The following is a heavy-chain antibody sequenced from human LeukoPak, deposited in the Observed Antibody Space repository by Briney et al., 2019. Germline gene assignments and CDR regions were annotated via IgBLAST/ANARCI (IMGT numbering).Heavy chain of an antibody. J-gene: IGHJ4*02. Sequence: GGSLRLSCAASGFTFSSYAMSWVRQAPGKGLEWVSAISGSGGSTYYADSVKGRFTISRDNSKNTLYLQMNSLRAEDTAVCYCAKDEYSGSYYLFDYWGQGTLVTVSS. D-gene: IGHD1-26*01. CDR1: GFTFSSYA. V-gene: IGHV3-23*01. CDR2: ISGSGGST. CDR3: AKDEYSGSYYLFDY.